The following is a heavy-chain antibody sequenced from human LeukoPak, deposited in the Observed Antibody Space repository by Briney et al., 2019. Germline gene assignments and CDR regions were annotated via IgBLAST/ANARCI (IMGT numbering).Heavy chain of an antibody. V-gene: IGHV1-46*01. J-gene: IGHJ4*02. Sequence: ASVKVSCKASGYTFTSYYMHWVRQAPGQGLEWMGIINPSGGSTSYAQKFQGRVTMTRDTSISTAYMELSRLRSDDTAVYYCARGGGRGFMDYWGQGTLVTVSS. CDR2: INPSGGST. D-gene: IGHD1-26*01. CDR1: GYTFTSYY. CDR3: ARGGGRGFMDY.